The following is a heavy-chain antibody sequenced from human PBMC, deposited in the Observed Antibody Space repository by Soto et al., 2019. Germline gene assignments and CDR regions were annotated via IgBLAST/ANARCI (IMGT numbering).Heavy chain of an antibody. CDR2: IYYSGST. D-gene: IGHD3-9*01. Sequence: PSETLSLTCTVSGGSISSYYWSWIRQPPGKGPEWIGYIYYSGSTNYNPALKSRVTISVDTSKNQFSLKLNSVTAADTAVYYCARHARYYDILAGYSTLSWFDPWGQGTLVTVSS. CDR3: ARHARYYDILAGYSTLSWFDP. CDR1: GGSISSYY. V-gene: IGHV4-59*08. J-gene: IGHJ5*02.